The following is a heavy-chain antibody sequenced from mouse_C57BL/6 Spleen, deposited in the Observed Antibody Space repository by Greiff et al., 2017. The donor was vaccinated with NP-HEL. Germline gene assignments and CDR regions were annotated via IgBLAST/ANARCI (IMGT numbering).Heavy chain of an antibody. CDR3: ARFITTVDYFDY. J-gene: IGHJ2*01. Sequence: EVQLQQSGPELVKPGASVKISCKASGYTFTDYYMNWVKQSHGKSLEWIGDINPNNGGTSYNQKFKGKATLTVDKSSSTAYMELRSLTSEDSAVYYCARFITTVDYFDYWGQGTTLTVSS. V-gene: IGHV1-26*01. CDR2: INPNNGGT. CDR1: GYTFTDYY. D-gene: IGHD1-1*01.